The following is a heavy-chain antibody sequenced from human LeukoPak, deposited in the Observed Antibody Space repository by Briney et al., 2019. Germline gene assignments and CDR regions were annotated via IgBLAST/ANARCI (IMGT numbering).Heavy chain of an antibody. J-gene: IGHJ4*02. Sequence: GASVKVSCKASGYTFTSYHMHWVRQAPGQGLEWMGIINPSGGTTNYAQKFQGRVTMTRDTSTSTVYMELSSLRSVDTAVYYCARAYSSGYYSFDYWGQGTLVTVSS. CDR3: ARAYSSGYYSFDY. CDR2: INPSGGTT. V-gene: IGHV1-46*01. CDR1: GYTFTSYH. D-gene: IGHD3-22*01.